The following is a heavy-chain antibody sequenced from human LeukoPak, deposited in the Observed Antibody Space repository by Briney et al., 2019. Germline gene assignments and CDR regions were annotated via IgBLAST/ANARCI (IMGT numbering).Heavy chain of an antibody. CDR3: ATSYDAKTAPYDL. CDR2: IYTSGRI. Sequence: SETLSLTCTVSGASISSYCWSWVRQPPGKGLECLGYIYTSGRIDYNPSLKSRVTMSVDTSKNQLSMELRFLTAADTAVYYCATSYDAKTAPYDLWGQGTLVTVSS. CDR1: GASISSYC. V-gene: IGHV4-4*09. J-gene: IGHJ5*02. D-gene: IGHD3-3*01.